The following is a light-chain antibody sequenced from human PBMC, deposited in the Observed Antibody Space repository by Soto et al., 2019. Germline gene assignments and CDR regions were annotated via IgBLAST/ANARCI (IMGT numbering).Light chain of an antibody. CDR3: VSYTGTGVM. CDR2: DVS. CDR1: SSDVGAYNY. V-gene: IGLV2-14*03. Sequence: QSVLTQPASVSGSPGQSITISCTGTSSDVGAYNYVSWYQQHPGKAPKLMIYDVSDRPSGVSNRFSGSKSGNTASLTISGLQAEDEADYYCVSYTGTGVMFCGGTKLTVL. J-gene: IGLJ3*02.